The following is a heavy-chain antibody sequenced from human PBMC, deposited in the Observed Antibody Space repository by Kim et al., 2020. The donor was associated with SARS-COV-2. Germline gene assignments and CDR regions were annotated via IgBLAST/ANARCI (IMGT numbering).Heavy chain of an antibody. D-gene: IGHD6-13*01. CDR3: AKAIGPAAASDDFDI. CDR1: GFTFDDYA. CDR2: ISWNSGSI. Sequence: GGSLRLSCAASGFTFDDYAMHWVRQAPGKGLEWVSGISWNSGSIGYADSVKGRFTISRDNAKNSLYLQMNSLRAEDTALYYCAKAIGPAAASDDFDIWGQGTMVTVSS. V-gene: IGHV3-9*01. J-gene: IGHJ3*02.